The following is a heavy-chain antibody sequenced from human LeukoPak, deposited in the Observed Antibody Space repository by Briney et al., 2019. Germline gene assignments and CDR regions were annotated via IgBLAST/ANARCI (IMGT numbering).Heavy chain of an antibody. CDR3: AKSRDSSGYLGLSAY. J-gene: IGHJ4*02. CDR2: ISGSGVTT. V-gene: IGHV3-23*01. D-gene: IGHD3-22*01. Sequence: GGSLRLSCAASGFAFSSYAMSWVRQAPGKGLEWVSAISGSGVTTYYADSVKGRFTISRDNSKNTLYLQMNSLRAEDTAVYHCAKSRDSSGYLGLSAYWGQGTLVTVSS. CDR1: GFAFSSYA.